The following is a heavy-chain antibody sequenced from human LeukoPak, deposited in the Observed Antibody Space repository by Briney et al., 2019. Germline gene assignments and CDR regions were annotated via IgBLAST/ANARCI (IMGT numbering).Heavy chain of an antibody. D-gene: IGHD3-22*01. CDR3: ARDPKDDTSGYYYFDN. V-gene: IGHV1-18*01. CDR1: GYTFTSYG. Sequence: ASVTVSCKASGYTFTSYGISWVRQAPGQGLEWMGWISAYNGNTNYAQKLQGRLTMTRDMSTSTVYMELSSLRSEDTAVYFCARDPKDDTSGYYYFDNWGQGTLVTVSS. J-gene: IGHJ4*02. CDR2: ISAYNGNT.